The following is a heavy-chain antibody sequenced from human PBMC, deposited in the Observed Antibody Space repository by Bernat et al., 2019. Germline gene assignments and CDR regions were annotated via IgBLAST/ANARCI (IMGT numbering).Heavy chain of an antibody. J-gene: IGHJ2*01. D-gene: IGHD3-22*01. CDR1: GFTFSSYW. Sequence: EVQLVESGGGLVQPGGSLRLSCAASGFTFSSYWMSWVRQAPGKGLEWVANIKQDGSEKYNVDSVKGRFTISGDNDKNSLNLQMNSLEAEETAVYYCARVITGVRWYFDLWGRGTLVTVSS. V-gene: IGHV3-7*01. CDR3: ARVITGVRWYFDL. CDR2: IKQDGSEK.